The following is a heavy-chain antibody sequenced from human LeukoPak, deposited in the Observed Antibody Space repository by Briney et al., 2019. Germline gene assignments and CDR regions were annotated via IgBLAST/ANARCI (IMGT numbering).Heavy chain of an antibody. V-gene: IGHV1-46*01. CDR3: ARDTTIFGVVYYFDY. CDR2: INPSGGST. D-gene: IGHD3-3*01. Sequence: ASVTVSCKASGYIFTSYYMHWVRQAPGQGLEWMGIINPSGGSTSYAQKFQGRVTMTRDTSTSTVYMELSSLRSEDTAVYYCARDTTIFGVVYYFDYWGQGTLVTVSS. CDR1: GYIFTSYY. J-gene: IGHJ4*02.